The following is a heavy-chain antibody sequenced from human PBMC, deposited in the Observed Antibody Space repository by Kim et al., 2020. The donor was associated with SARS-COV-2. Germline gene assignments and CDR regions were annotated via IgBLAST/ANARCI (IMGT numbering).Heavy chain of an antibody. CDR1: GFTFSSYA. Sequence: GGSLRLSCAASGFTFSSYAMSWVRQAPGKGLEWVSVIYSGGSSTYYADSVKGRFTISRDNSKNTLYLQMNSLRAEDTAVYYCAKDVGEIRRYCSSTSCYVLMNYYYGMDVWGQGTTVTVSS. J-gene: IGHJ6*02. CDR3: AKDVGEIRRYCSSTSCYVLMNYYYGMDV. D-gene: IGHD2-2*01. CDR2: IYSGGSST. V-gene: IGHV3-23*03.